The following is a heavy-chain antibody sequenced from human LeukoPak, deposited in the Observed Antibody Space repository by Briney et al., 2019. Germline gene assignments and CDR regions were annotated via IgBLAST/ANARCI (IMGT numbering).Heavy chain of an antibody. CDR2: ISSSSSTL. J-gene: IGHJ4*02. D-gene: IGHD6-13*01. V-gene: IGHV3-48*02. CDR1: GFTFTSYT. CDR3: ARGKNYSPTSDF. Sequence: GGSLRLSCAASGFTFTSYTMNWVRQAPGKGLEWVSYISSSSSTLHYADSVKGRFTISRDNAKNSLYLQMDSLRDEDTAIYYCARGKNYSPTSDFWGQGVLVTVSS.